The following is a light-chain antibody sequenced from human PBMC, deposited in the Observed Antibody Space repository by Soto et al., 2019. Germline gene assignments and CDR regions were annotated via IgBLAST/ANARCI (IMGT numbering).Light chain of an antibody. CDR3: QQSETYPLT. V-gene: IGKV1-5*03. J-gene: IGKJ5*01. CDR2: KAS. Sequence: IQMTQSPSTLSGSVGDRVTITCRASQTISSWLAWYQQKPGKAPKLLIYKASTLMSGVPSRFSGSGSGTEFTLTISSLQPGDFATYYCQQSETYPLTFGQGTQPEIK. CDR1: QTISSW.